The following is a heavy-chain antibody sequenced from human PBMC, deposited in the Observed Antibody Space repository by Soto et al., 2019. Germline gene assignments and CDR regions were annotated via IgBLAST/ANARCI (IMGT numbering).Heavy chain of an antibody. Sequence: ASVKVSCKASGYTFTSYAMHWVRQAPGQRLEWMGWINAGNGNTKYSQKFQGRVTITRDTSASIAYMELSSLRSEDTAVYYCAGERNYYGSGSYYYYMDVWGKGTTVTVSS. V-gene: IGHV1-3*01. J-gene: IGHJ6*03. CDR1: GYTFTSYA. CDR3: AGERNYYGSGSYYYYMDV. D-gene: IGHD3-10*01. CDR2: INAGNGNT.